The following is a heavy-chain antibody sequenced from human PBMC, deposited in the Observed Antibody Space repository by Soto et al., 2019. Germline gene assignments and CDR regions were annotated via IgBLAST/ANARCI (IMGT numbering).Heavy chain of an antibody. CDR1: GFTFNNYA. J-gene: IGHJ4*02. CDR3: ARAYSSGWSLPFDY. V-gene: IGHV3-30*04. Sequence: PGGSLRLSCAASGFTFNNYAMHWVRQAPGKGLEWVAVTSYDEKNKYHTDSVKGRFTISRDNSKNTLYLQMDNLRTEDTAVYYCARAYSSGWSLPFDYWGQGTLVTVSS. CDR2: TSYDEKNK. D-gene: IGHD6-19*01.